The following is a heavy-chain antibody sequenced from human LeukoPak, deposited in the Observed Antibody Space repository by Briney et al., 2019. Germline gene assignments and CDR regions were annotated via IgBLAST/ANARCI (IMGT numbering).Heavy chain of an antibody. D-gene: IGHD1-26*01. CDR2: ISYDGSNK. V-gene: IGHV3-30*19. CDR3: ARSSYSGSATYPEMWVPGRY. J-gene: IGHJ4*02. CDR1: GFTFSRYG. Sequence: PGGSLRLSCAASGFTFSRYGMSWVRQAPGKGLEWVAVISYDGSNKYYADSVKGRFTISRDNSKNTLYLQMNSLRAEDTAVYYCARSSYSGSATYPEMWVPGRYWGQGTLVTVSS.